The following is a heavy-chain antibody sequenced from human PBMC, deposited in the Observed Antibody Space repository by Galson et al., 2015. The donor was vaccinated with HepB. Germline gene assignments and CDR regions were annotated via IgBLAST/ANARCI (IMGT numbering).Heavy chain of an antibody. J-gene: IGHJ4*02. CDR2: INPNSGGT. D-gene: IGHD6-19*01. Sequence: TFTGYYMHWVRQAPGQGLEWMGWINPNSGGTNYAQKFQGRVTMTRDTSISTAYMELSRLRSDDTAVYYCASPGGEQWLKVYYWGQGTLVTVSS. CDR1: TFTGYY. V-gene: IGHV1-2*02. CDR3: ASPGGEQWLKVYY.